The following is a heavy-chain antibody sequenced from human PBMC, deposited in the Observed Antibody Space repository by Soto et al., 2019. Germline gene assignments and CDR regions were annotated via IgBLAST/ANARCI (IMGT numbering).Heavy chain of an antibody. Sequence: EVQLVESGGGLVQPGRSLRLSCAASGFTFDDYAMHWVRQAPGKGLEWVSGISWNSGSIGYADSVKGRFTISRDNAKNSLYLQMNSLRAEDTAVYYCASVPYYYDSSGYWAPYYFDYWGQGTLVTVSS. CDR3: ASVPYYYDSSGYWAPYYFDY. J-gene: IGHJ4*02. CDR1: GFTFDDYA. V-gene: IGHV3-9*01. CDR2: ISWNSGSI. D-gene: IGHD3-22*01.